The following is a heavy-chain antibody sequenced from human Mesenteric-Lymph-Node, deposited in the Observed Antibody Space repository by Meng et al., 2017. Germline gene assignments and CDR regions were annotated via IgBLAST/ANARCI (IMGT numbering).Heavy chain of an antibody. D-gene: IGHD3-9*01. V-gene: IGHV3-9*01. CDR2: ISWNSGSI. J-gene: IGHJ6*02. CDR1: GFTFDDYA. CDR3: AKGRPKPLSYFDYLLAGGMDV. Sequence: GGSLRLSCAASGFTFDDYAMHWVRQAPGKGLEWVSGISWNSGSINYADSVKGRFTISRDDAKNSLYLQMNSLRPEDTALYYCAKGRPKPLSYFDYLLAGGMDVWGQGTTVTVSS.